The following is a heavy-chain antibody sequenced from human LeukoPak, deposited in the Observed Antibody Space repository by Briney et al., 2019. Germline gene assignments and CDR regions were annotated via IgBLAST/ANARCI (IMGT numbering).Heavy chain of an antibody. Sequence: PSETLSLTCAVYSEPFIGYYWSWIRQPPGKGLEWIGEINHSGSTNYNPSLKSRVTISVDTSKNQFSLKLSSVTAADTAVYYCARHTSNYAAHMDVWGKGTTVTVSS. CDR1: SEPFIGYY. CDR3: ARHTSNYAAHMDV. J-gene: IGHJ6*03. V-gene: IGHV4-34*01. CDR2: INHSGST. D-gene: IGHD3-16*01.